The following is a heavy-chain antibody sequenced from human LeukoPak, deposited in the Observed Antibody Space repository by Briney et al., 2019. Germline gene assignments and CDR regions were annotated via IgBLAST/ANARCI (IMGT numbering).Heavy chain of an antibody. CDR2: ISWNSGSI. V-gene: IGHV3-9*01. Sequence: GGSLRLSCAASGFTFDDYAMHWVRQAPGKGLEWVSGISWNSGSIGYADSVKGRFTISRDNAKNSLYLQMNSLRAEDTALYYCAKGLGGWELRKMVDYWGQGTLVTVSS. CDR1: GFTFDDYA. J-gene: IGHJ4*02. D-gene: IGHD1-26*01. CDR3: AKGLGGWELRKMVDY.